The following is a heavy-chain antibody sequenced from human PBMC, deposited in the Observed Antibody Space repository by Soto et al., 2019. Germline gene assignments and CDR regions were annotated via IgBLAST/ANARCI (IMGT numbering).Heavy chain of an antibody. CDR3: ARGIASTSLVTFDV. J-gene: IGHJ3*01. D-gene: IGHD1-1*01. CDR2: ISSTSSNI. Sequence: NLGGSLRLSCVASGFSFSTSIMHWVRQAPGKGLEWIATISSTSSNIYYAGSVKGRFSISRDNPKNSLFLQMNSLGAEDMAVYYCARGIASTSLVTFDVWGQGTMVTVSS. CDR1: GFSFSTSI. V-gene: IGHV3-21*04.